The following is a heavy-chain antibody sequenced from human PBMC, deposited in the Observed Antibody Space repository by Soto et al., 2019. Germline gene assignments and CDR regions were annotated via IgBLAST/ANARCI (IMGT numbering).Heavy chain of an antibody. D-gene: IGHD3-22*01. CDR1: GFSISSDW. J-gene: IGHJ4*02. Sequence: GGSLRLSCAASGFSISSDWMHWVRQAPGKGLVWLSRIKSDGSDISYADSVKGRFTISRDNARNMLFLQMNSLRAEDTAIYYCTRGAYYYDSTGWGQGP. CDR2: IKSDGSDI. V-gene: IGHV3-74*01. CDR3: TRGAYYYDSTG.